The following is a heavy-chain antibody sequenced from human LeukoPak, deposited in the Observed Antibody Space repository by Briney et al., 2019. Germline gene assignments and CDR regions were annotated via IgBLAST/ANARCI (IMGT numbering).Heavy chain of an antibody. V-gene: IGHV3-7*01. CDR1: GFTFTYYW. CDR2: VKQDGSET. CDR3: ARDGGRNFDY. Sequence: PGGSLRLSCAASGFTFTYYWMGWVRQAPGKGLEWVANVKQDGSETFYVDSVKGRFTISKDNAKNSLYLQMNSLRAEDTAMYYCARDGGRNFDYWGQGTLVTVSS. J-gene: IGHJ4*02.